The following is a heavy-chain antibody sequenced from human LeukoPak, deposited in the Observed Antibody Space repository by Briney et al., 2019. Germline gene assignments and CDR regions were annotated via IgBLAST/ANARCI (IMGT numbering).Heavy chain of an antibody. D-gene: IGHD3-10*01. Sequence: SETLSLTCTVSGGSISSSSYYWGWIRQPPGKGLEWIGSIYYSGSNYYNPSLKSRVTISVDTSKNQFSLKLSSVTAADTAVYYCARQRTMVRGVIIWGYYYYGMDVWGQGTTVTVSS. CDR1: GGSISSSSYY. CDR3: ARQRTMVRGVIIWGYYYYGMDV. V-gene: IGHV4-39*01. J-gene: IGHJ6*02. CDR2: IYYSGSN.